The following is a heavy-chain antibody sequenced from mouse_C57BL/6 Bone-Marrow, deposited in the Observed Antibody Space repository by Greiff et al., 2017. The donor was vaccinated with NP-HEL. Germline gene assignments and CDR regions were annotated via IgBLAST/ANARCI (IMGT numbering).Heavy chain of an antibody. Sequence: QVQLQQSGAELLLPGASVKLSCKASGYTFTSYWMHWVKQRPGQGLEWIGEIDPSDSYTNYNQKFKGKSTSIVDKSSSTDYMQLSSLTSEDSAVYYCARSGTDYFDYWGQGTTLTVSS. CDR2: IDPSDSYT. CDR3: ARSGTDYFDY. J-gene: IGHJ2*01. CDR1: GYTFTSYW. D-gene: IGHD4-1*01. V-gene: IGHV1-69*01.